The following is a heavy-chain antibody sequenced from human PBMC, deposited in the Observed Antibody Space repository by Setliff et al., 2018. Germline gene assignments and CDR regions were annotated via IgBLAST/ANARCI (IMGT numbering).Heavy chain of an antibody. CDR3: ARGPRSEFDV. CDR1: GFTFSAYG. Sequence: LRLSCAASGFTFSAYGVHWVRHAPGKGLEWVANIDPDGIGKYYIDSVRGRFTISRDNAQDSVNLQLSILRVEDTATYYCARGPRSEFDVWGQGTRVTVSS. CDR2: IDPDGIGK. V-gene: IGHV3-7*03. J-gene: IGHJ3*01.